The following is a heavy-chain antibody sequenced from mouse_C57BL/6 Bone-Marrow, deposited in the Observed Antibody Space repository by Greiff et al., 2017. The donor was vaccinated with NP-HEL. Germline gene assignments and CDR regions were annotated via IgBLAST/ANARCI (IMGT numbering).Heavy chain of an antibody. Sequence: QVQLQQPGAELVRPGTSVKLSCKASGYTFTSYWMHWVKQRPGQGLEWIGVIDPSDSYTNYNQKFKGKATLTVDTSSSTAYMQLSSLTSEDSAVYYCARRASMVTTIDYWGQGTTLTVSS. CDR2: IDPSDSYT. CDR3: ARRASMVTTIDY. CDR1: GYTFTSYW. D-gene: IGHD2-2*01. V-gene: IGHV1-59*01. J-gene: IGHJ2*01.